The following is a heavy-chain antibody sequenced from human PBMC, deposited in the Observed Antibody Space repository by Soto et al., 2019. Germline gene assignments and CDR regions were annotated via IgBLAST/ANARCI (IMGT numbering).Heavy chain of an antibody. CDR1: GFTFTISA. CDR3: AHSQVATTPYFDY. Sequence: SVKVSCKASGFTFTISAVQWVRQARGQRLEWIGWIVVGSGNTNYAQKFQERVTITKDTSKNQVVLTMTNMDPVDTATYYCAHSQVATTPYFDYWGQGTLVTVSS. V-gene: IGHV1-58*01. D-gene: IGHD5-12*01. CDR2: IVVGSGNT. J-gene: IGHJ4*02.